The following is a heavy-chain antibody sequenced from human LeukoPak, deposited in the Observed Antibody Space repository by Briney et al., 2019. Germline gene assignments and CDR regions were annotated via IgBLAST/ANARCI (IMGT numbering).Heavy chain of an antibody. CDR3: AKVRLYGDYPEIDY. D-gene: IGHD4-17*01. CDR1: GFTFSSYA. CDR2: TSGSGGRT. J-gene: IGHJ4*02. Sequence: GGSLRLSCVASGFTFSSYAINWVRQAPGKGLEWVSGTSGSGGRTYYADSVKGRFTISRENSKNTLYLQMNGLRAEDTAVYYCAKVRLYGDYPEIDYWGQGTLVAVSS. V-gene: IGHV3-23*01.